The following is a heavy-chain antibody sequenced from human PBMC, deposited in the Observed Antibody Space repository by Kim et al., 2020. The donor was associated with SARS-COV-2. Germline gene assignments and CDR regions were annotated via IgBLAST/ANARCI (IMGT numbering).Heavy chain of an antibody. J-gene: IGHJ6*02. V-gene: IGHV4-34*01. Sequence: SETLSLTCAVYGGSFSGYYWSWIRQPPGKGLEWIGEINHSGSTNYNPSLKSRVTISVETSKNQFSLKLSSVTAADTAVYYCARATMVRAFYTGNYYYGMDVWGQGTTVTVSS. CDR1: GGSFSGYY. D-gene: IGHD3-10*01. CDR3: ARATMVRAFYTGNYYYGMDV. CDR2: INHSGST.